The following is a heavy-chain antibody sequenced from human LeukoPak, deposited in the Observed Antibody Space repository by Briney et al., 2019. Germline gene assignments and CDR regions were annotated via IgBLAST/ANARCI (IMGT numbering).Heavy chain of an antibody. D-gene: IGHD2-2*01. Sequence: SQTLSLTCTVSGGSISSGSYYWSWIPQPAGKGLEWIGRIYTSGSTNYNPSLKSRVTISVDTSKNQFSLKLSSVTAADTAVYYCARLYCSSTSCLGIDPWGQGTLVTVSS. V-gene: IGHV4-61*02. CDR3: ARLYCSSTSCLGIDP. CDR1: GGSISSGSYY. CDR2: IYTSGST. J-gene: IGHJ5*02.